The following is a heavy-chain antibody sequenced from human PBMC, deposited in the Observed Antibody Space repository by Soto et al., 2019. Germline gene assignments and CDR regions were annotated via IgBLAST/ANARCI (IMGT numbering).Heavy chain of an antibody. CDR3: AKSSGGGTVTTYYY. J-gene: IGHJ4*02. CDR1: GFTFSSYA. Sequence: EVQLLESGGGLVQPGGSLRLSCAASGFTFSSYAMDWVRQAPGKGLEWVSGISGSGGSTYYADSVKGRFTISRDNSKNTLYLQMNSLRAEDTAVYYCAKSSGGGTVTTYYYWGQGTLVTVSS. D-gene: IGHD4-17*01. CDR2: ISGSGGST. V-gene: IGHV3-23*01.